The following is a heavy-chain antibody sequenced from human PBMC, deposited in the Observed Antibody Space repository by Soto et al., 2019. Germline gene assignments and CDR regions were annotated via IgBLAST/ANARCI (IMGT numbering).Heavy chain of an antibody. J-gene: IGHJ6*03. CDR2: IWYDGSKK. V-gene: IGHV3-33*01. CDR1: GFTFSSYG. D-gene: IGHD4-4*01. CDR3: ARGGAIDSNYYYYYYMDV. Sequence: QVQLVESGGGVVQPGRSLRLSCAASGFTFSSYGMHWVRQAPGKGLEWVAVIWYDGSKKYYADSVKGRFTISRDNSKNTLYLQMNSLRAEDTAVYYCARGGAIDSNYYYYYYMDVWGKGTTVTVSS.